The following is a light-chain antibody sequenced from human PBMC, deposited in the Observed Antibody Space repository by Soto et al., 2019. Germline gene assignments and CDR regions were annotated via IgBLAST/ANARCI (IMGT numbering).Light chain of an antibody. CDR2: GAS. CDR3: QQFYNWPRT. CDR1: QSVSSN. V-gene: IGKV3-15*01. Sequence: EIVMTQSPGTLSVSPGERATLSCRASQSVSSNLAWYQQKPGQAPRLLIYGASTRATGIPARFSGSGSETKFTFTFSSLHSEDFAVYYCQQFYNWPRTFGQGTKVDIK. J-gene: IGKJ1*01.